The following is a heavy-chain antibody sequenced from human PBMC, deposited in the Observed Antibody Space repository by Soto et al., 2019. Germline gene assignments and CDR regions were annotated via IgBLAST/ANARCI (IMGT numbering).Heavy chain of an antibody. D-gene: IGHD3-10*01. J-gene: IGHJ6*02. CDR3: ATSSGSAYGLDV. CDR2: IYHTGTT. CDR1: AGSISTTNW. V-gene: IGHV4-4*02. Sequence: PSETLSLTCAVSAGSISTTNWYAWVRQPPGMGLEWIGEIYHTGTTTYNPSLKRRVTMSVDTSKNQFSLRLSFVTAADTALYYCATSSGSAYGLDVWGPWATVTVSS.